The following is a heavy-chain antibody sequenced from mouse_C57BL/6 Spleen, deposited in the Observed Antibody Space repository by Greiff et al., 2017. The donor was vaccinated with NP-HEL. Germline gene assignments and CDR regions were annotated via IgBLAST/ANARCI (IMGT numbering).Heavy chain of an antibody. J-gene: IGHJ2*01. D-gene: IGHD2-3*01. CDR2: INPSTGGT. Sequence: VQLKESGPELVKPGASVKISCKASGYSFTGYYMNWVKQSPEKSLEWIGEINPSTGGTTYNQKFKAKATLTVDKSSSPPYLQLRSLTSEDSAFYYCASLYDNHFDYWGQGTTLTVSS. V-gene: IGHV1-42*01. CDR3: ASLYDNHFDY. CDR1: GYSFTGYY.